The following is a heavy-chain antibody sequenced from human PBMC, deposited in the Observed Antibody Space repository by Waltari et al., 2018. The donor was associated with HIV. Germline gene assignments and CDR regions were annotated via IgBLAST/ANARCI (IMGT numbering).Heavy chain of an antibody. CDR3: TTDFRGRDY. CDR2: IKGKTDGGTT. J-gene: IGHJ4*02. CDR1: GFTFSNAW. Sequence: EVQLVESGGGLVKPGGSLRLSCAASGFTFSNAWMSWVRQAPGKRLGGWGRIKGKTDGGTTGYAPPVKGRVTSARDDSKTTLYLQMNSLKTEDTAVYYCTTDFRGRDYWGQGTLVTVSS. V-gene: IGHV3-15*01.